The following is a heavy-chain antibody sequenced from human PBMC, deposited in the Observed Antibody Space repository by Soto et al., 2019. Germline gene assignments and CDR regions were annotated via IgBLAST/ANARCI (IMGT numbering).Heavy chain of an antibody. V-gene: IGHV3-48*03. CDR1: GFTFSSYE. Sequence: EVQLVESGGGLVQPGGSLRLSCAASGFTFSSYEMNWVRQAPGKGLEWVSYISSSSSTIYYADSVKGRFTISRDNAKNSLYLQMNSLRDEDTAVYYCARAYSSGWYPDNWFDPWGQGTLVTVSS. CDR3: ARAYSSGWYPDNWFDP. J-gene: IGHJ5*02. D-gene: IGHD6-19*01. CDR2: ISSSSSTI.